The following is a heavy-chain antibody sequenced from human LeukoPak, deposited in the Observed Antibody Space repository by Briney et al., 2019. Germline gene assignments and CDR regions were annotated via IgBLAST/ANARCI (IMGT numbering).Heavy chain of an antibody. V-gene: IGHV4-59*01. CDR1: GGSISSYY. D-gene: IGHD5-24*01. J-gene: IGHJ5*02. CDR2: IHYSGST. CDR3: ARGRDGYGLSP. Sequence: SETLSLTCTVSGGSISSYYWSWIRQPPGKGLEWIGYIHYSGSTNYNPSLKSRVTISVDTSKNQFSLKLSSVTAADTAVYYCARGRDGYGLSPWGQGTLVTVSS.